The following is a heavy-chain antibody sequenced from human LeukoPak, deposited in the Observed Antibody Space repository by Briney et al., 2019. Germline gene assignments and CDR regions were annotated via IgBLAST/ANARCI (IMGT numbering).Heavy chain of an antibody. CDR2: ISYDGSNK. CDR3: AKDSRGPYYDFWSGYLGFDY. J-gene: IGHJ4*02. D-gene: IGHD3-3*01. Sequence: GSLRLSCAASGFTFSSYAMHWVRQAPGKGLEWVAVISYDGSNKYYADSVKGRFTISRDNSKNTLYLQMNSLRAEDTAVYYCAKDSRGPYYDFWSGYLGFDYWGQGTLVTVSS. CDR1: GFTFSSYA. V-gene: IGHV3-30*04.